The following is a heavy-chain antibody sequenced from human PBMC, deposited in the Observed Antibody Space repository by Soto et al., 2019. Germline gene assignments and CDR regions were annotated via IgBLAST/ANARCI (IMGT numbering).Heavy chain of an antibody. V-gene: IGHV3-30-3*01. CDR2: ISYDGSNK. Sequence: GGSLRLSCAASGFTFSSYAMHWVRQAPGKGLEWVAVISYDGSNKYYADSVKGRFTISRDNSKNTLYLQMNSLRAEDTAVYYCSRGRLVVPAATRRSAYCFDYWGQGTLVTVSS. D-gene: IGHD2-2*01. J-gene: IGHJ4*02. CDR1: GFTFSSYA. CDR3: SRGRLVVPAATRRSAYCFDY.